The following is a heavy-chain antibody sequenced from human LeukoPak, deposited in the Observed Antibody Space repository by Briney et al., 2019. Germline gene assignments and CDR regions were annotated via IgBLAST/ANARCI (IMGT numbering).Heavy chain of an antibody. CDR2: IYHSGST. CDR3: AREEVGYFDY. J-gene: IGHJ4*02. CDR1: GGSISSGGCY. V-gene: IGHV4-30-2*01. Sequence: SETLSLTCTVSGGSISSGGCYWSWIRQPPGKGLEWIGYIYHSGSTYYNPSLKSRVTISVDRSKNQFSLKLSFVTAADTAVYYCAREEVGYFDYWGQGTLVTVSS.